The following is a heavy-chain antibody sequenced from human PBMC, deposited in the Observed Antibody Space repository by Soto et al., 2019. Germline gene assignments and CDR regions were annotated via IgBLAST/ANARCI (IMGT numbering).Heavy chain of an antibody. Sequence: GASVKVSCKASGGTFSSYAISWVRQAPGQGLEWMGGIIPIFGTANYAQKFQGRVTITADKSTSTAYMELSSLRSEDTAVYYCARASRSVCSGGSCYSDYYYGMDVWGQGTTVTVS. CDR2: IIPIFGTA. D-gene: IGHD2-15*01. V-gene: IGHV1-69*06. J-gene: IGHJ6*02. CDR1: GGTFSSYA. CDR3: ARASRSVCSGGSCYSDYYYGMDV.